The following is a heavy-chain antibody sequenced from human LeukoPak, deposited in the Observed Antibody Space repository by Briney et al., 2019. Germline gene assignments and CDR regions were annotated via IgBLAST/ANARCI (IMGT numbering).Heavy chain of an antibody. D-gene: IGHD3-16*02. V-gene: IGHV3-53*01. Sequence: GGSLRLSCAAPGFTVSSNYMSWVRQAPGKGLEWVSVIYSGGSTYYADSVKGRFTISRDNSKNTLYLQMNSLRAEDTAVYYCARAGRYPGVLYWGQGTLVTVSS. CDR3: ARAGRYPGVLY. CDR2: IYSGGST. CDR1: GFTVSSNY. J-gene: IGHJ4*02.